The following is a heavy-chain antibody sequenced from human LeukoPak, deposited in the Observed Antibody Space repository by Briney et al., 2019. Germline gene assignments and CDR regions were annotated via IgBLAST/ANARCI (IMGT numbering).Heavy chain of an antibody. D-gene: IGHD2-15*01. CDR2: IYHSGIT. Sequence: SETLSLTCTVSGVSISSLYWSWLRQPPGKGLEWIGYIYHSGITNYNPSLKSRVTMSLDTSKSQFSLKLSSVTAADTAVYYCARPRYCSSGTCLWYFDLWGRGTLVTVSS. CDR3: ARPRYCSSGTCLWYFDL. CDR1: GVSISSLY. J-gene: IGHJ2*01. V-gene: IGHV4-59*08.